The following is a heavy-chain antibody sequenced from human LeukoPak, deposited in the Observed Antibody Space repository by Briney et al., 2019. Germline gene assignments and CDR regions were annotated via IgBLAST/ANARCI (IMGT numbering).Heavy chain of an antibody. D-gene: IGHD5-24*01. CDR2: IYPGDSDT. J-gene: IGHJ4*02. V-gene: IGHV5-51*01. CDR3: ARRRDGYSIDY. Sequence: GESLKISCKGSGHNFGSYWIAWVRQMPGKGLEWMGIIYPGDSDTRYSPSFQGQVTILADKSIGTAYLQWSSLKASDTAIYYCARRRDGYSIDYWGQGTLVSVSS. CDR1: GHNFGSYW.